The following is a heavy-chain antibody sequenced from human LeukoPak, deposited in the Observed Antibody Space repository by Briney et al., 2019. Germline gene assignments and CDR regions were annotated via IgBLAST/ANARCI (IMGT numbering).Heavy chain of an antibody. CDR2: IFYSGST. D-gene: IGHD6-13*01. V-gene: IGHV4-39*07. CDR1: GGSISTSNYY. CDR3: ARYSSSWDWRENCYYYYMDV. J-gene: IGHJ6*03. Sequence: SETLSLTCTVSGGSISTSNYYWGWIRQPPGKGLEWIGNIFYSGSTYYSPSLRSRFTISLDTSRNQFSLKLNSVTAADTAVYYCARYSSSWDWRENCYYYYMDVWGKGTTVTVSS.